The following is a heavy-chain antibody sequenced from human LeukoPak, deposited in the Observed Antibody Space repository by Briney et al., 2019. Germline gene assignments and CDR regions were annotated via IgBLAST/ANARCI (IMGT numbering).Heavy chain of an antibody. CDR2: IYHSGSI. D-gene: IGHD1-1*01. V-gene: IGHV4-4*02. CDR1: GGSISSSNW. J-gene: IGHJ6*02. CDR3: TRVNDHLQGMDV. Sequence: PSGTLSLACAVSGGSISSSNWWSWVRQPPGKGLEWIGEIYHSGSINYNPSLKSRVTISVDTSKNQCYLKLSSVTAADTAVYYCTRVNDHLQGMDVWGQGTTVTVSS.